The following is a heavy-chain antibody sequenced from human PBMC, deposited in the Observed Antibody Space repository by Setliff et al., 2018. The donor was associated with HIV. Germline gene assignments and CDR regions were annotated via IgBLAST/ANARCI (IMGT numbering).Heavy chain of an antibody. CDR3: ARDATRGGDFDF. J-gene: IGHJ4*02. Sequence: GGSLRLSCAASGFTFSSHWMSWIRQAPGKGPEWVANIGQDGSEKYYVDSVMGRFIASTDNAKNSLFLQMNSLKVEDTAVYYCARDATRGGDFDFWGQGTLVTVSS. CDR1: GFTFSSHW. D-gene: IGHD1-26*01. CDR2: IGQDGSEK. V-gene: IGHV3-7*01.